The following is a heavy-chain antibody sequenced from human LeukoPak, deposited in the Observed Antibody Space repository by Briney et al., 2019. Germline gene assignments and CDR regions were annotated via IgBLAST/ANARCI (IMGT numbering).Heavy chain of an antibody. CDR2: ISSSGII. Sequence: PGGSLRLSCEASGFTFNTHSMTWVRQTPGKGLEWVSYISSSGIIYYADAVKGRFTVSRDNAKNSQHQRMNNLRPENTAVYYCARDVVAVIKGALHNWLDPWGQGTQVTVSA. CDR3: ARDVVAVIKGALHNWLDP. V-gene: IGHV3-48*04. CDR1: GFTFNTHS. D-gene: IGHD5-12*01. J-gene: IGHJ5*02.